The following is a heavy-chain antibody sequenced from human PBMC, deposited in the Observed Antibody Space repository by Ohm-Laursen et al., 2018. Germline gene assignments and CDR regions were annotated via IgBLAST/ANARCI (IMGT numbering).Heavy chain of an antibody. D-gene: IGHD1-26*01. CDR2: ISGGNGDGT. CDR1: GFTFSSYA. V-gene: IGHV3-23*01. CDR3: AKHGRGVGATNWFDP. Sequence: SLRLSCSASGFTFSSYAISWVRQAPGKGLEWVSAISGGNGDGTYYADSVKGRFTISRDNSKNTLYLQMNSLRTEDTAVYYCAKHGRGVGATNWFDPWGQGTLVTVSS. J-gene: IGHJ5*02.